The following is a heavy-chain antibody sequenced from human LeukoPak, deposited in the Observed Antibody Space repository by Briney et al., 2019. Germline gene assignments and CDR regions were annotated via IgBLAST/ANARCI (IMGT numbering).Heavy chain of an antibody. CDR3: ARDIGDYGGNWFDP. J-gene: IGHJ5*02. V-gene: IGHV4-31*03. CDR2: IYYSGST. CDR1: GGSISSGGYY. Sequence: SQTLSLTCTVSGGSISSGGYYWSWIRQHPGKGLEWIGYIYYSGSTYYNPSLKSRVTISVDTSKNQFSLELSSVTAADTAVYYCARDIGDYGGNWFDPWGQGTLVTVSS. D-gene: IGHD4-23*01.